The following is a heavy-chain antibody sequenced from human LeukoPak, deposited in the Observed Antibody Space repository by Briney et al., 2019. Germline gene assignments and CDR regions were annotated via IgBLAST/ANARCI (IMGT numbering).Heavy chain of an antibody. CDR2: IYYSGST. V-gene: IGHV4-59*01. CDR3: ASSGDIVGARGDLDY. D-gene: IGHD1-26*01. J-gene: IGHJ4*02. Sequence: PSETLSLTCTVSGGSISSYYWSWIRQPPGKGLEWIGYIYYSGSTNYNPSLKRRVTMSVDTSKNQFSLKLNSVTAADTAVDYCASSGDIVGARGDLDYWGQGTLVTVSS. CDR1: GGSISSYY.